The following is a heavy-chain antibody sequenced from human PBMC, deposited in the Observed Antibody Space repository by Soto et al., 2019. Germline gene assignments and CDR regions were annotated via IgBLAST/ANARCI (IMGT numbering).Heavy chain of an antibody. Sequence: ASVKVSCKASGYTFTSYGRSWVLQAPGQGLEWMGWISSYNGNTNYAQKLQGRVTMTTDTSTSTAYMELRSLRSDDTAVYYCAAGVSEQLTFDYWGQGTLVTVSS. D-gene: IGHD6-13*01. V-gene: IGHV1-18*04. CDR3: AAGVSEQLTFDY. J-gene: IGHJ4*02. CDR1: GYTFTSYG. CDR2: ISSYNGNT.